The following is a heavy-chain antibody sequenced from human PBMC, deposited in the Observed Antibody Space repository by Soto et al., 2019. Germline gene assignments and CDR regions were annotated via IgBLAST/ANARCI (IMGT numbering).Heavy chain of an antibody. CDR1: GFTFTNYW. V-gene: IGHV3-74*01. Sequence: GGSLRLSCAASGFTFTNYWIHWVRQDPEKGLVWVSRINVDGTTTNYADSVKGRFTTSRDDAKNTVYLQMNTLRADDTAVYYCGRGVRNAYGVDVWGQGTTVTVSS. D-gene: IGHD3-10*02. CDR3: GRGVRNAYGVDV. CDR2: INVDGTTT. J-gene: IGHJ6*02.